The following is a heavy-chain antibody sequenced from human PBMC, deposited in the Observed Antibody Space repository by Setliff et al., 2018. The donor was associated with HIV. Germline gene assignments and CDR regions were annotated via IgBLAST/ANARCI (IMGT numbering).Heavy chain of an antibody. J-gene: IGHJ6*02. D-gene: IGHD3-10*01. CDR2: ISGYNADT. CDR3: ARDNVRGPTNAMDV. V-gene: IGHV1-18*01. Sequence: GASVKVSCKASGYRFNTFGISWVRQAPGQGLEWMGWISGYNADTDYAQKFQGRVSMTTDISTNTAYMELRSLRSDDTAVYYCARDNVRGPTNAMDVWGQGTTVTVSS. CDR1: GYRFNTFG.